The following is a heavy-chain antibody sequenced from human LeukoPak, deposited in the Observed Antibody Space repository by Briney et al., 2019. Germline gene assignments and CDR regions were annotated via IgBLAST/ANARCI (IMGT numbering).Heavy chain of an antibody. CDR1: GFLFSNSW. Sequence: GGSLRLSCADSGFLFSNSWMAWVRQAPGRGLEWLANINQDGSAKTCVDSVKGRFTISRDNAKNSLYLQMNSLRDEDTAVYYCARDLVSSPYNWFDPWGQGTLVTVSS. J-gene: IGHJ5*02. V-gene: IGHV3-7*01. CDR3: ARDLVSSPYNWFDP. CDR2: INQDGSAK. D-gene: IGHD6-6*01.